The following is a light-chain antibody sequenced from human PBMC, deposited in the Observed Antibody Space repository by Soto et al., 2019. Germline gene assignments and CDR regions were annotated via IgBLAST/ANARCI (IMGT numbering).Light chain of an antibody. CDR2: KES. J-gene: IGKJ1*01. V-gene: IGKV1-5*03. CDR1: QTISSW. CDR3: QHYNSYSEA. Sequence: DLHMTQSPSTLSCSLGDRVTITCRASQTISSWLAWYQQKPGKAPKLLIYKESTLKSGVPSRLSGSGSGTELNLTISRLQPDDFATYYCQHYNSYSEAFGQGTKVDIK.